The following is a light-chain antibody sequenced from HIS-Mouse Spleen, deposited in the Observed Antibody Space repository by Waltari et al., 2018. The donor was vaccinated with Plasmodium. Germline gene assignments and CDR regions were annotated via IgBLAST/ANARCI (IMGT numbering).Light chain of an antibody. J-gene: IGKJ3*01. V-gene: IGKV1-33*01. CDR3: QQYDNLPPLFT. Sequence: DIQMTQSPSSLSAPVGDRFTITCQASQDISNYLNWYQQKPGKAPKLLIYDASNLETGVPSRFSGSGSGTDFTFTISSLQPEDIATYYCQQYDNLPPLFTFGPGTKVDIK. CDR2: DAS. CDR1: QDISNY.